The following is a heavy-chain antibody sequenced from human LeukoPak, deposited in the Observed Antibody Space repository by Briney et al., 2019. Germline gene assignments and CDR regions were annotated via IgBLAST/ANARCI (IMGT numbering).Heavy chain of an antibody. CDR2: IWSDGNKK. D-gene: IGHD5-24*01. CDR1: GFTFSSYG. Sequence: PGGSLRLSCSASGFTFSSYGMHWVRQAPGKGLEWVAMIWSDGNKKNCVDSAKGRFTISRDNSKNTLYLQLNRLRVEDTAVYYCVRGDGLILFDYWGQGTLVTVSS. J-gene: IGHJ4*02. CDR3: VRGDGLILFDY. V-gene: IGHV3-33*01.